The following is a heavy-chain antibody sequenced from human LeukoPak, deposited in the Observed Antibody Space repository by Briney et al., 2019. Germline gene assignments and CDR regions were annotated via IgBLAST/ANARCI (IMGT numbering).Heavy chain of an antibody. CDR1: GFTLRYHG. J-gene: IGHJ6*02. CDR2: ISYDGSKK. D-gene: IGHD5-24*01. Sequence: GGSLRLSCAASGFTLRYHGMHWVRQAPGKGLEWVAFISYDGSKKYYADSVKDRFTISRDNSRNTLYVQVNSLRAEDTAVYYCAKESLGTEQRNYSYYGMDVWGQGTTVTVSS. V-gene: IGHV3-30*18. CDR3: AKESLGTEQRNYSYYGMDV.